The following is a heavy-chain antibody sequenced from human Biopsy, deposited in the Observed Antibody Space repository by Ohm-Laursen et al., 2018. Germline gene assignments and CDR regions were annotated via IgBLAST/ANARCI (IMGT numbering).Heavy chain of an antibody. Sequence: ASVKVSCKASGYTFTGQYLHWVRQVPGQGLEWMGWINPHSGTTKFAQDFQGRVTMTRDTSITTAYMELRRLRSDDTAVYYCAKGQDLRGGAEYFQHWGQGALVTVSS. V-gene: IGHV1-2*02. CDR2: INPHSGTT. D-gene: IGHD2-15*01. J-gene: IGHJ1*01. CDR1: GYTFTGQY. CDR3: AKGQDLRGGAEYFQH.